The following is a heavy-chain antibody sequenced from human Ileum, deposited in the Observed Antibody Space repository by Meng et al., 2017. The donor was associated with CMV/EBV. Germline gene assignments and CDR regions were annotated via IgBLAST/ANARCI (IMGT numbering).Heavy chain of an antibody. CDR3: ASIGYNYAYYADY. D-gene: IGHD5-18*01. Sequence: LQVQESGPKLVRSSETLSLTCIVSGASIRNSGYFWGWIRQSPGKGLEWLGSVYYTGTPFYNPALMSRVTVSIDTSNNQFSLRLTSTTAADTAVYYCASIGYNYAYYADYWGQGTLVTVSS. CDR2: VYYTGTP. CDR1: GASIRNSGYF. J-gene: IGHJ4*02. V-gene: IGHV4-39*07.